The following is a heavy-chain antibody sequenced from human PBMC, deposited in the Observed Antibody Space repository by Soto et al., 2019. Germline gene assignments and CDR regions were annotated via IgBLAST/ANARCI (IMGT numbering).Heavy chain of an antibody. D-gene: IGHD1-26*01. J-gene: IGHJ6*02. Sequence: PSETLSLTCSVSGGSIGSGGYYWSWIRQYPGTGLEWIGYIYYSGITNYSPSLKSRVNISVDTSKNQFSLKLSSVSAADTAVYYCARVLVGATTGYYYSGMDVWGQGTTVTVSS. V-gene: IGHV4-61*08. CDR2: IYYSGIT. CDR1: GGSIGSGGYY. CDR3: ARVLVGATTGYYYSGMDV.